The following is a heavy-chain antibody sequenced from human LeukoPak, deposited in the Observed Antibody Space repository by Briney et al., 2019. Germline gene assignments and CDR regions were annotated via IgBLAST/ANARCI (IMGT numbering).Heavy chain of an antibody. CDR1: GITLSNYG. Sequence: GGSLRLSCAVSGITLSNYGMSWVRQAPGKGLEWVAGISDSAGSTNYADSVKGRFTISRDNRKNTLYLQMNSLRAEDTAVYFCAKRGVVIRVIIVGFHKEAYYFDSWGQGALVTVSS. D-gene: IGHD3-3*01. CDR3: AKRGVVIRVIIVGFHKEAYYFDS. CDR2: ISDSAGST. J-gene: IGHJ4*02. V-gene: IGHV3-23*01.